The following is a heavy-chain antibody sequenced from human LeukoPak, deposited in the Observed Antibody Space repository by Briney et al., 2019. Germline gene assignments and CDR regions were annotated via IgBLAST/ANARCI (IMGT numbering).Heavy chain of an antibody. CDR3: ASGYSYGYECFDY. Sequence: SVKVSCKASGGTFSSYAISWVRQAPGQGLEWMGGIIPIFGTANYAQKFQGRVTITTDEPTSTAYMELSSLRSEDTAVYYCASGYSYGYECFDYWGQGTLVTVSS. CDR2: IIPIFGTA. CDR1: GGTFSSYA. V-gene: IGHV1-69*05. D-gene: IGHD5-18*01. J-gene: IGHJ4*02.